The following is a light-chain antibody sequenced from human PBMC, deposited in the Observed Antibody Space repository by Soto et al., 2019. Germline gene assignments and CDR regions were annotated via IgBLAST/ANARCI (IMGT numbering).Light chain of an antibody. CDR3: QQYNNWAPT. J-gene: IGKJ1*01. V-gene: IGKV3D-15*01. CDR2: GAS. Sequence: EIVMTQSPATLSVSPGERATLSCRASQSVSGNLAGYQQKPGQAPRLLIYGASTRATGIPARFSGSGSGTEFTLTISSLQSEDFAVYYCQQYNNWAPTFGQGTKVEIK. CDR1: QSVSGN.